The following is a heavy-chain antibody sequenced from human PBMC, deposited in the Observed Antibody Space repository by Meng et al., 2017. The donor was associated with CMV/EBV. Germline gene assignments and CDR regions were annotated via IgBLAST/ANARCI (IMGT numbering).Heavy chain of an antibody. CDR1: GFTFSSYE. V-gene: IGHV3-48*03. CDR3: ARALIAVAGSWDYYYGMDV. Sequence: GGSLRLSYAASGFTFSSYEMNWVRQAPGKGLEWVSYISSSGSTIYYADSVKGRFTISRDNAKNSLYLQMNSLRAEDTAVYYCARALIAVAGSWDYYYGMDVWGQGTTVTVSS. J-gene: IGHJ6*02. D-gene: IGHD6-19*01. CDR2: ISSSGSTI.